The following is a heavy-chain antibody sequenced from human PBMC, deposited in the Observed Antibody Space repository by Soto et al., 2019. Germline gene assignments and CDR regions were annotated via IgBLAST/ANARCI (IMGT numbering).Heavy chain of an antibody. CDR3: ATVSGQLRLYYFDY. J-gene: IGHJ4*02. V-gene: IGHV4-39*07. CDR2: IYYSGST. Sequence: PSETLSLTWTVSRGSMSSGTDYWSWIRQPPGKGLEWIANIYYSGSTFYNPSLKSRVTISVDTSKNQFSLKLSSVTAADTAVYYCATVSGQLRLYYFDYCGQGTLVTVSS. D-gene: IGHD1-1*01. CDR1: RGSMSSGTDY.